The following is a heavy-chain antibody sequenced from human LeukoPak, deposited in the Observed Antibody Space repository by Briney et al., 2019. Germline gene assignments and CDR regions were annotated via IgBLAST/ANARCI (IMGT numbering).Heavy chain of an antibody. CDR3: ARDSGTEEGWFDP. J-gene: IGHJ5*02. CDR2: IIAGNGNP. Sequence: ASVKVSCKASGYTFTKYTIHWGRQAPGQRLQWMGCIIAGNGNPRYSQNFQGRVTFTRDTSATTAYMELSSLKFEDTAVYYCARDSGTEEGWFDPWGQGTLVTVSS. V-gene: IGHV1-3*01. CDR1: GYTFTKYT.